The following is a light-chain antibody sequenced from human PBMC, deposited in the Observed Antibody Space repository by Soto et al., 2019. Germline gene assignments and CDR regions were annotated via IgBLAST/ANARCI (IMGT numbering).Light chain of an antibody. Sequence: EIVMTQSPATLSVSPGERVTLSCRASQSVSSKLAWYQQKPGQAPRLLIYGASTRATGIPARFYGSGSGTEFTLTISSLTSEDFAVYYCQQYNNWPPLTFGGGTKVEIK. V-gene: IGKV3-15*01. CDR1: QSVSSK. J-gene: IGKJ4*01. CDR3: QQYNNWPPLT. CDR2: GAS.